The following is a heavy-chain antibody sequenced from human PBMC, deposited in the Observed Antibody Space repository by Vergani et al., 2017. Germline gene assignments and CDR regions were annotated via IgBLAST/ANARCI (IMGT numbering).Heavy chain of an antibody. J-gene: IGHJ4*02. CDR2: IIPILGIA. CDR3: ATPKSIDYGPSQWYFDY. CDR1: GGTFSSYA. V-gene: IGHV1-69*04. D-gene: IGHD4-17*01. Sequence: QVQLVQSGAEVKKPGSSVKVSCKASGGTFSSYAISWVRQAPGQGLEWMGRIIPILGIANYAQKFQGRVTITADKSTSTAYMELSSVRSEDTAVYYCATPKSIDYGPSQWYFDYWGQGTLVTVSS.